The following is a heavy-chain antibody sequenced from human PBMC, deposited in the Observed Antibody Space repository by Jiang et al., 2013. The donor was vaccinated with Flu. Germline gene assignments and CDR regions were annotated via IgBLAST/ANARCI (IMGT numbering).Heavy chain of an antibody. V-gene: IGHV3-21*01. CDR2: ISPDSSYI. D-gene: IGHD2-21*01. J-gene: IGHJ4*02. Sequence: QLVESGGGLVKPGGSLRLSCAASGFTFSSYSMNWVRQAPGKGLEWVSSISPDSSYIYYADSVKGRFTISRDNAKNSLYLQMNSLRAEDTAVYYCVRSIVVSKGGFDYWGQGTLVTVSS. CDR3: VRSIVVSKGGFDY. CDR1: GFTFSSYS.